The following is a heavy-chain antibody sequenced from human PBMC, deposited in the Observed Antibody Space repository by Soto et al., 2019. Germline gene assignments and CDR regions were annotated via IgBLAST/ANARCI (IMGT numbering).Heavy chain of an antibody. CDR2: IYFSGDA. V-gene: IGHV4-31*03. Sequence: QVQLQESGPGLVKPSQTLSLTCTVSGGSVRSDRYYWSWIRQRPGKGREWIGYIYFSGDAYYNPSLKSRVAISVDTSKNQFSLKLNSVTAADTAVYYCASGVIVPTTLVHWGQGALVTVSP. CDR1: GGSVRSDRYY. CDR3: ASGVIVPTTLVH. J-gene: IGHJ4*01. D-gene: IGHD5-12*01.